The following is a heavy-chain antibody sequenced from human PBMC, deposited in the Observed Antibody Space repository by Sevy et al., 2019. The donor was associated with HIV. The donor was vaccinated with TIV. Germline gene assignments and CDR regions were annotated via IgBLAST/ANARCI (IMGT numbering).Heavy chain of an antibody. Sequence: SETLSLICTVSGASISGYFWSWIRQPPGKGLEWIAYTHYNGYANYNPSLKSRVSISLDASKSQVSLKLSSVTAADTALYYCARHIGTHVKTAFDLWGQGTMVTVSS. V-gene: IGHV4-59*08. CDR1: GASISGYF. D-gene: IGHD3-16*01. CDR3: ARHIGTHVKTAFDL. J-gene: IGHJ3*01. CDR2: THYNGYA.